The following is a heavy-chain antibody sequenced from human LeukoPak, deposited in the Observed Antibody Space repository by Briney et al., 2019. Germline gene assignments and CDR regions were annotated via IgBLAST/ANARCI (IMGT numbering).Heavy chain of an antibody. CDR3: VSLQDDFWSGYDY. V-gene: IGHV3-21*01. D-gene: IGHD3-3*01. CDR1: GFTFSSYS. CDR2: ISSSSSYM. J-gene: IGHJ4*02. Sequence: GGSLRLSCAASGFTFSSYSMNWVRQAPGKGLEWVSSISSSSSYMYYADSVKGRFTISRDNAKNSLYLQMNSLRAEDTAVYYCVSLQDDFWSGYDYWGQGTLVTVSP.